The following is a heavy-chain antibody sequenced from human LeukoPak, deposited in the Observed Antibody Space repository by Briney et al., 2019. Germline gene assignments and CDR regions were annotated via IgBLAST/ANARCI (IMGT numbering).Heavy chain of an antibody. Sequence: GGSLRLSCAASEFTFSSYSMSWVRQAPGKGLEWVANIKQDGSEKYYVDSVKGRFTISRDNAKNSLYLQMNSLRAEDTAVYYCARDLYYFDYWGQGTLVTVSS. CDR2: IKQDGSEK. CDR1: EFTFSSYS. J-gene: IGHJ4*02. CDR3: ARDLYYFDY. V-gene: IGHV3-7*01.